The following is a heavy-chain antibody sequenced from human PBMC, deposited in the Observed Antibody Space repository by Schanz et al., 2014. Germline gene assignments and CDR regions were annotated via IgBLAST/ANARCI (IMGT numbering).Heavy chain of an antibody. D-gene: IGHD1-7*01. Sequence: EVQLVESGGGLVQPGGSLRLSCAVSGFTVSDHYMDWVRQAPGKGLEWLGRVRNRRNSDIIEYAAAVEGRFTISRDESKNSVYLQMNRLKTDDTAVYYCFSMHYGNSVYWGQGTLVTVSS. CDR3: FSMHYGNSVY. V-gene: IGHV3-72*01. CDR1: GFTVSDHY. J-gene: IGHJ4*02. CDR2: VRNRRNSDII.